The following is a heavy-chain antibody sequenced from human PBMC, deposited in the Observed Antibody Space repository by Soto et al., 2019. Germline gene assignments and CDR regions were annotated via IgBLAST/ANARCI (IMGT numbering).Heavy chain of an antibody. J-gene: IGHJ4*02. CDR2: IYYSGST. D-gene: IGHD6-13*01. V-gene: IGHV4-61*01. CDR3: ARRNVAAAGADY. Sequence: SETLSLTCTLSCGSVISGSYYWSWIRQPPGKGLEWIGYIYYSGSTNYNPSLKSRVTISVDTSKNQFSLKLSSVTAADTAVYYCARRNVAAAGADYWGQGTLVTVSS. CDR1: CGSVISGSYY.